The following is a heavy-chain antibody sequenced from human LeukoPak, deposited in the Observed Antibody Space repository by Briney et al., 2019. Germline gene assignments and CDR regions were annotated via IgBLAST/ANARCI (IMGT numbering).Heavy chain of an antibody. Sequence: GGSLRLSCAVSGFTFSGFWMSWSRQAPGKGLEWVASINSGGSEGYYADVVKGRFTISRDNAKNSLYLQINSLRAEDTAVYYCARSSNSSSSSVWGQGTMVTVSS. J-gene: IGHJ3*01. CDR1: GFTFSGFW. CDR2: INSGGSEG. D-gene: IGHD6-6*01. CDR3: ARSSNSSSSSV. V-gene: IGHV3-7*03.